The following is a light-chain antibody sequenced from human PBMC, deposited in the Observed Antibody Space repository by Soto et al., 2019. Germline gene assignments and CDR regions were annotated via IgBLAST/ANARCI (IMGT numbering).Light chain of an antibody. V-gene: IGLV2-23*01. CDR3: CSYAGDKTYV. CDR2: EAS. J-gene: IGLJ1*01. CDR1: GSDVRTYNL. Sequence: QSVLTQPASVSGSPGQSITISCTVTGSDVRTYNLVSWYQQHPGKVPKLIIYEASKRPSGVSNRFSGSQPGNTAFLTISGLQAEDEAEYFCCSYAGDKTYVFGSGTKVTVL.